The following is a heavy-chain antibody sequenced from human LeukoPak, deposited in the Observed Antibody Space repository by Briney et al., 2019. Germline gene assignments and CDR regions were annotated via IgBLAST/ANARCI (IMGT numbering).Heavy chain of an antibody. V-gene: IGHV3-23*01. Sequence: GGSLRLSCAASVFTFNTNAMSWVRQAPGKGLEWVSAISGRTGGTYYADSVKGRFTISRDNSKSTLYLQMDSLRAEDTAVYYCAKCGNSGCHLIDYWGQGTLVTVSS. CDR1: VFTFNTNA. CDR3: AKCGNSGCHLIDY. CDR2: ISGRTGGT. J-gene: IGHJ4*02. D-gene: IGHD5-12*01.